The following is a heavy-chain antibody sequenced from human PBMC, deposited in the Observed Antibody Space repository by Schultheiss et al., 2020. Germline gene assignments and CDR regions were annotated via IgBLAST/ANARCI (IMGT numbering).Heavy chain of an antibody. V-gene: IGHV4-34*01. CDR3: ARDTYGSGSYYDAFDI. J-gene: IGHJ3*02. CDR1: GGSFSGYY. Sequence: SETLSLTCAVYGGSFSGYYWSWIRQPPGKGLEWIGEINHSGSTNYNPSLKSRVTISVDTSKNQFSLKLSSVTAADTAVYYCARDTYGSGSYYDAFDIWGQGTMVTVSS. CDR2: INHSGST. D-gene: IGHD3-10*01.